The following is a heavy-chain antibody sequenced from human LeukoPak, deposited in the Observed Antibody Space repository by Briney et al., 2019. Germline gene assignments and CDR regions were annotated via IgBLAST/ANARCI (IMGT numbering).Heavy chain of an antibody. CDR2: IREDGTNE. CDR3: AKDLKLERITIFGVAQSSFDY. CDR1: GFIFSSSG. Sequence: GGSLRLSCAASGFIFSSSGMHWVRQAPGQGLEGVAFIREDGTNEYYTDSVKGRFTISRDNSKNTLYLQMNSLRAEDTAVYYCAKDLKLERITIFGVAQSSFDYWGQGTLVTVSS. V-gene: IGHV3-30*02. J-gene: IGHJ4*02. D-gene: IGHD3-3*01.